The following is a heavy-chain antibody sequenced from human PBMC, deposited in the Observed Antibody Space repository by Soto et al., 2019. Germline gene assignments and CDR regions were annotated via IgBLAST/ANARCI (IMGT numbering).Heavy chain of an antibody. CDR3: ARDAVAEPYYYYYAMDV. CDR2: VFYTGRA. J-gene: IGHJ6*02. Sequence: PSETLSLTCTVSGGSLGSYYWSWIRQPPGKGLEWIGYVFYTGRANYNPSLKSRVTISVDTSKNQFSLKLSSVTAADTAVYYCARDAVAEPYYYYYAMDVWGQGTTVTVSS. D-gene: IGHD6-13*01. V-gene: IGHV4-59*01. CDR1: GGSLGSYY.